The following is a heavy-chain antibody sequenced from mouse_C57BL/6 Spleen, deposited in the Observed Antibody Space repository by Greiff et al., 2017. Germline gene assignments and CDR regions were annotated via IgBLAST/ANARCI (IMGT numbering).Heavy chain of an antibody. CDR1: GFTFSSYA. CDR2: ISSGGDYI. D-gene: IGHD2-3*01. V-gene: IGHV5-9-1*02. J-gene: IGHJ3*01. CDR3: TRDDGYYVAY. Sequence: EVQVVESGEGLVKPGGSLKLSCAASGFTFSSYAMSWVRQTPEKRLEWVAYISSGGDYIYYADTVKGRFTISRDNARNTLYLQMSSLKSEDTAMYYCTRDDGYYVAYWGQGTLVTVSA.